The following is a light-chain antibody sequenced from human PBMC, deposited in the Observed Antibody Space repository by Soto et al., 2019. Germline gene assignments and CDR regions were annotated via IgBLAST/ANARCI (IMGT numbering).Light chain of an antibody. CDR3: QQYYSYLIP. CDR2: KAS. J-gene: IGKJ5*01. CDR1: QTISSW. Sequence: DIQMTQSPSTLSGSVGDGVTITCRASQTISSWLAWYQQKPGKAPKLLIYKASTLKSGVPSRFSGSGSGTEFTLTISSLQPDDFATYYCQQYYSYLIPFGQGTRL. V-gene: IGKV1-5*03.